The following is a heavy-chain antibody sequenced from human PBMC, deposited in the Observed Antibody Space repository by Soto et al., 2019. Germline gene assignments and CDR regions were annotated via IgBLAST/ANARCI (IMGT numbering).Heavy chain of an antibody. CDR2: IYYSGST. V-gene: IGHV4-31*03. D-gene: IGHD2-15*01. CDR3: AKIPYCSGGSCYSFDP. Sequence: QVQLQESGPGLLKPSQTLSLTSTVSGGSISSGGYYWSWIRQHPGKGLEWSGYIYYSGSTYYNPSLERRVTISVDTSNNQFSLKLSSVTAADTAVYYCAKIPYCSGGSCYSFDPWGQGTLVTVSS. CDR1: GGSISSGGYY. J-gene: IGHJ5*02.